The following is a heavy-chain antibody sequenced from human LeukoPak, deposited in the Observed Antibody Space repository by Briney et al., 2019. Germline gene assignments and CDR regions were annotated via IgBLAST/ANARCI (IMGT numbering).Heavy chain of an antibody. D-gene: IGHD3-10*01. CDR1: GYTFTSYG. J-gene: IGHJ4*02. CDR3: ARGSRYYYGSGIFDY. V-gene: IGHV1-2*04. CDR2: INPNSGGT. Sequence: GASVKVSCKASGYTFTSYGISWVRQAPGQGLEWMGWINPNSGGTNYAQKFQGWVTMTRDTSISTAYMELSRLRSDDTAVYYCARGSRYYYGSGIFDYWGQGTLVTVSS.